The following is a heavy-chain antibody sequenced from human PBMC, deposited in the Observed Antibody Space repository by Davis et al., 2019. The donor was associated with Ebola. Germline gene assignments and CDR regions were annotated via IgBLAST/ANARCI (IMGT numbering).Heavy chain of an antibody. CDR2: IYYSGST. Sequence: SETLSLTCTVSGGSISSYYWSWIRQPPGKGLEWIGYIYYSGSTNYNPSLKSRVTISVDTSKNQFSLRLSSVTAADTAVYYCARVYYGGSLVFDYWGLGTLVTVSS. CDR3: ARVYYGGSLVFDY. D-gene: IGHD4-23*01. CDR1: GGSISSYY. V-gene: IGHV4-59*01. J-gene: IGHJ4*02.